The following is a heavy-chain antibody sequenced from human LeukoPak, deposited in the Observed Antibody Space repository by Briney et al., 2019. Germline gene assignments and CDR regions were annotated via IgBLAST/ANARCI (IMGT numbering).Heavy chain of an antibody. V-gene: IGHV3-48*03. CDR1: GFTFSSYE. Sequence: PGGSLRLSCAASGFTFSSYEMNWVCQAPGKGLEWVSYISSSGSTIYYADSVKGRFTISRDNAKNSLYLQMNSLRAEDTAVYYCARASGSWYLSDAFDIWGQGTMVTVSS. J-gene: IGHJ3*02. CDR3: ARASGSWYLSDAFDI. CDR2: ISSSGSTI. D-gene: IGHD6-13*01.